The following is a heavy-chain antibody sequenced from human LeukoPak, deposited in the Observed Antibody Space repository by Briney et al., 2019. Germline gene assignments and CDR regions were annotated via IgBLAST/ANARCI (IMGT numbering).Heavy chain of an antibody. V-gene: IGHV4-30-2*01. D-gene: IGHD6-6*01. Sequence: LSETLSLTCTVSGGSISSGGYYWSWIRQPPGKGLEWIGYIYHSGSTYYNPSLKSRVTISVDRSKNQFSLKLSSVTAAGTAVYYCARVELAARLFDYWGQGTLVTVSS. CDR3: ARVELAARLFDY. CDR2: IYHSGST. CDR1: GGSISSGGYY. J-gene: IGHJ4*02.